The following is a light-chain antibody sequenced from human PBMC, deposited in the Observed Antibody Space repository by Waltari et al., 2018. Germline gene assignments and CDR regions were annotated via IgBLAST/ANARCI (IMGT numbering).Light chain of an antibody. CDR3: QQYDGSSVT. CDR1: QTISGSW. J-gene: IGKJ4*01. V-gene: IGKV3-20*01. Sequence: EIVLTQSPGTLSLSPGERATLSCRASQTISGSWLTWYQQKPGQDPRLVIYSASIRDTAIPDRFSGSGSGTDFNLTISRLEPEDFAVYYCQQYDGSSVTFGGGTKVEIK. CDR2: SAS.